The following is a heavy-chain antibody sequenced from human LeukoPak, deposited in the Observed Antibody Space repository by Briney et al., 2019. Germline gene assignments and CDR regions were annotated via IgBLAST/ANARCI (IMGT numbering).Heavy chain of an antibody. J-gene: IGHJ1*01. V-gene: IGHV1-69*04. Sequence: ASVKVSCKASGGTFSSYAIRWVRQAPGQGLEWMGRIIPILGIANYAQKFQGRVTITADKSTSTAYMELSSLRSEDTAVYYCARVRTSCGGDCYSAEYFQHWGQGTLVTVSS. D-gene: IGHD2-21*02. CDR3: ARVRTSCGGDCYSAEYFQH. CDR2: IIPILGIA. CDR1: GGTFSSYA.